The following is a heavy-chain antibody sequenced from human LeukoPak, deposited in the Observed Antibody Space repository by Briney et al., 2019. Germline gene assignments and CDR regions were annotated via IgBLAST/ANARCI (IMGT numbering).Heavy chain of an antibody. J-gene: IGHJ5*02. CDR3: ARGRGRGYSSSLARRWFDP. V-gene: IGHV4-34*01. CDR2: INHSGST. D-gene: IGHD6-13*01. Sequence: SETLSLTCAVYGGSFSGYYWSWIRQPPGKGLEWIGEINHSGSTNYNPSLKSRVTISVDTSKNQFSLKLSSVTAADTAVYYCARGRGRGYSSSLARRWFDPWGQGTLVTVSP. CDR1: GGSFSGYY.